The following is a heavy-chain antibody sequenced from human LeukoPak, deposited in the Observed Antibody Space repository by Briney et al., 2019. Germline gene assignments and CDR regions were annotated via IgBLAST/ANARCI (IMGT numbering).Heavy chain of an antibody. CDR3: ARDQGIAAAGTLAY. J-gene: IGHJ4*02. D-gene: IGHD6-13*01. CDR1: GFTFSRYS. Sequence: PGGSLRLSCVASGFTFSRYSMNWVRQAPGKGLEWVSSISSSSIYIYYADSVKGRFTISRDNAKNSLYLQMNSLRAEDTAVYYCARDQGIAAAGTLAYWGQGTLVTVSS. CDR2: ISSSSIYI. V-gene: IGHV3-21*01.